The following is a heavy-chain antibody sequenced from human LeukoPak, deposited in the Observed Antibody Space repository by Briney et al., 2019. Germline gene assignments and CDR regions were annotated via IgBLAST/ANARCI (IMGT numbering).Heavy chain of an antibody. CDR1: GFTFSSYG. CDR2: ISGSGGST. D-gene: IGHD3-10*01. CDR3: AKPQTSGSGSFDY. Sequence: PGGSLRLSCAASGFTFSSYGMCWVRQAPGKGLEWVSAISGSGGSTYYADSVKGRFTISRDNSKNTLYLQMNSLRAEDTAVYYCAKPQTSGSGSFDYWGQGTLVTVSS. V-gene: IGHV3-23*01. J-gene: IGHJ4*02.